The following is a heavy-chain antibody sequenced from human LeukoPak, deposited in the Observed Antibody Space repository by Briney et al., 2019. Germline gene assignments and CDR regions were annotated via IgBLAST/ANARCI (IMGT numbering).Heavy chain of an antibody. CDR2: INPNGGAT. CDR3: ARVRLNAFDI. CDR1: EYTFIGYY. Sequence: GASVKVSCKVSEYTFIGYYMHWVRQAHGQGPEWMGWINPNGGATNYAQKFQGRVTMTRDTFISTAYMELSRLRSDDTAVYYCARVRLNAFDIWGQGTMVIVSS. D-gene: IGHD3-16*01. J-gene: IGHJ3*02. V-gene: IGHV1-2*02.